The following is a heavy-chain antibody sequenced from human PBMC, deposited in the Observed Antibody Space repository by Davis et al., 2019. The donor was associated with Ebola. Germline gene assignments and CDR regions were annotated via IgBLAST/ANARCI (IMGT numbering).Heavy chain of an antibody. Sequence: WGSLRLSCAASGFTFSSYRMHWVRQAPGKGLEWVSCVSSSSSYIYYADSVKGRFTISQDNAKNSLYLQMNSLRAEDTAVYYCARNPAAFDYWGQGTLVTVSS. V-gene: IGHV3-21*01. CDR3: ARNPAAFDY. CDR2: VSSSSSYI. J-gene: IGHJ4*02. CDR1: GFTFSSYR.